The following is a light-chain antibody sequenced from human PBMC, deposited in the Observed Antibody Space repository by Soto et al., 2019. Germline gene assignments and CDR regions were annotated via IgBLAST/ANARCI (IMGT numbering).Light chain of an antibody. V-gene: IGLV2-8*01. Sequence: QPVLTQPPSASGSPGQSVTISCSGTSSDLGDYDYVSWYQQHPGKAPRLMIYEVSERPSGVPDRFSGSKSGNTASLTVTGLQAEDEADYYCSSYAGNNNLIFGGGTKLTVL. CDR3: SSYAGNNNLI. CDR1: SSDLGDYDY. CDR2: EVS. J-gene: IGLJ2*01.